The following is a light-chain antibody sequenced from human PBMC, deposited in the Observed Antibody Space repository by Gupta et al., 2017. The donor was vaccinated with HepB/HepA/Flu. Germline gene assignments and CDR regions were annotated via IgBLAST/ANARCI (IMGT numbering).Light chain of an antibody. CDR1: KLGDKY. Sequence: SYELTQPPSVSVSPGQTASITCSGDKLGDKYASWYQQKPGQPPVLVVYQDNKRPSGIPERFSGSNSGGTTATLTISGTQAMDEDDYYCQVWDSSTVVFGGGTKLTVL. J-gene: IGLJ2*01. V-gene: IGLV3-1*01. CDR3: QVWDSSTVV. CDR2: QDN.